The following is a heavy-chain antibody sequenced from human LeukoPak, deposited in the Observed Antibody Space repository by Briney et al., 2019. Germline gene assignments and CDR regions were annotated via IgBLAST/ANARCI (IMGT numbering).Heavy chain of an antibody. CDR3: ATESEKPQIYYYYGMDV. CDR2: FDPEDGET. D-gene: IGHD1-14*01. V-gene: IGHV1-24*01. CDR1: GYTLTELS. J-gene: IGHJ6*02. Sequence: ASVKVSCKVSGYTLTELSMHWVRQAPGKGLEWMGGFDPEDGETIYAQKFQGRVTMTEDTSTDTAYMELSSLRSEDTAVYYCATESEKPQIYYYYGMDVWGHGTTVTVSS.